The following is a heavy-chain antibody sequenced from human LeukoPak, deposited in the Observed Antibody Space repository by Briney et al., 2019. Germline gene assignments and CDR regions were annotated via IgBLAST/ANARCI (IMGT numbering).Heavy chain of an antibody. D-gene: IGHD2/OR15-2a*01. J-gene: IGHJ3*02. Sequence: ASVKVSCKTSGYIFTANYMQWVRQAPGQGLEWMGWINPNSGATKYAQKFQGRVTMTRDTSISTAYMELSRLRSDDTAVYYCARYRCKTTSGCEDTDAFDMWGQGTMVTVSS. CDR2: INPNSGAT. CDR1: GYIFTANY. V-gene: IGHV1-2*02. CDR3: ARYRCKTTSGCEDTDAFDM.